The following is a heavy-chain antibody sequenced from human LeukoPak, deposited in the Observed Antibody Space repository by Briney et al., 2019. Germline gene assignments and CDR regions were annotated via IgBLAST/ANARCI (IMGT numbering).Heavy chain of an antibody. CDR1: GVTFSNFA. J-gene: IGHJ4*02. CDR3: ARDRTVTTAIDF. CDR2: IIPIFGTA. D-gene: IGHD4-11*01. V-gene: IGHV1-69*06. Sequence: SVKVSCKASGVTFSNFAISWVRQAPGQGLEWMGGIIPIFGTANYAQKFQGRVTITADKSTSTAYMELSSLRSEDTAVYYCARDRTVTTAIDFWGQGTLVTVSS.